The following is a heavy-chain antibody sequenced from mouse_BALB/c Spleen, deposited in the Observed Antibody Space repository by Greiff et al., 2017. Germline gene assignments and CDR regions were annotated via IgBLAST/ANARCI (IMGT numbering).Heavy chain of an antibody. J-gene: IGHJ1*01. V-gene: IGHV5-9-4*01. CDR2: ISSGGSYT. Sequence: EVKVVESGGGLVKPGGSLKLSCAASGFTFSSYAMSWVRQSPEKRLEWVAEISSGGSYTYYPDTVTGRFTISRDNAKNTLYLEMSSLRSEDTAMYYCARAAGSSWYFDVWGAGTTVTVSS. CDR1: GFTFSSYA. D-gene: IGHD1-1*01. CDR3: ARAAGSSWYFDV.